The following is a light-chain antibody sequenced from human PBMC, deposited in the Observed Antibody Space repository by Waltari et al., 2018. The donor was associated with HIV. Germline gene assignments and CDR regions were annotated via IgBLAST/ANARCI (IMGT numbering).Light chain of an antibody. CDR3: SSYTNTSTLV. CDR2: DAQ. J-gene: IGLJ3*02. V-gene: IGLV2-14*01. Sequence: QSALTQPASVSGSLGPSITISCIVTSSDIGTYISVSWYQHTPANAPKRVVFDAQLRPSRVPFRFSGSKSGNTASLTISGLQAEDEADYYCSSYTNTSTLVFGGGTKVTVL. CDR1: SSDIGTYIS.